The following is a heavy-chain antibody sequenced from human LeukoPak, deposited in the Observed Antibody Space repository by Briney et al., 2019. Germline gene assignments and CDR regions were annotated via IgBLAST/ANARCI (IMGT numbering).Heavy chain of an antibody. CDR1: GFTFSSYE. CDR3: ARGGTAAAGNLEYFQH. Sequence: PGGSLRLSCAASGFTFSSYEMNWVRQAPGKGLEWVAVISYDGSNKYYADSVKGRFTISRDNSKNTLYLQMNSLRAEDTAVYYCARGGTAAAGNLEYFQHWGQGTLVTVSS. D-gene: IGHD6-13*01. J-gene: IGHJ1*01. CDR2: ISYDGSNK. V-gene: IGHV3-30*04.